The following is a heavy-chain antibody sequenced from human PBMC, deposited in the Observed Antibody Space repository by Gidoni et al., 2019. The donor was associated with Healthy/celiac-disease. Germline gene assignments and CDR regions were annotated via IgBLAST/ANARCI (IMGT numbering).Heavy chain of an antibody. CDR1: GLTVSGYG. J-gene: IGHJ4*02. Sequence: QVQLVEYGGGVVQPGRSLRLSCAASGLTVSGYGMHWVRQAPGKGLEWVAVIWYDGSNKYYADSVKGRFTISRDNSKNTLYLQMNSLRAEDTAVYYCARGNGVAVTTLGYWGQGTLVTVSS. D-gene: IGHD4-17*01. CDR3: ARGNGVAVTTLGY. CDR2: IWYDGSNK. V-gene: IGHV3-33*01.